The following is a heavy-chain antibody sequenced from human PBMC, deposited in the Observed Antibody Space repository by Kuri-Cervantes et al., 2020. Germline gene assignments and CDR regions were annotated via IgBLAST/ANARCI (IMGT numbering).Heavy chain of an antibody. D-gene: IGHD4-23*01. CDR2: INPNSGGT. CDR1: GYTFTGYY. V-gene: IGHV1-2*02. J-gene: IGHJ4*02. Sequence: ASVKVSCKASGYTFTGYYMHWVRQAPGQGLEWMGWINPNSGGTNYAQKFQGRVTMTRDTSISTAYMELSRLRSDDTAVYYCARVAQAGLRWSGSGYYFDYWGQGTLVTVSS. CDR3: ARVAQAGLRWSGSGYYFDY.